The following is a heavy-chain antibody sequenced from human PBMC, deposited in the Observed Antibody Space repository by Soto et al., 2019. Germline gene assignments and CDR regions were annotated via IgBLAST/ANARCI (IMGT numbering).Heavy chain of an antibody. Sequence: SETLSLTCTVSGGSISSSSYYWGWIRQPPGKVLEWIGSIYYSGSTHCNPSLKSRVTISVDTSKNQFSLKLSSVTAADTAVYYCSRHDYGDYVFDYWGQGTLVTVSS. CDR1: GGSISSSSYY. CDR3: SRHDYGDYVFDY. CDR2: IYYSGST. J-gene: IGHJ4*02. D-gene: IGHD4-17*01. V-gene: IGHV4-39*01.